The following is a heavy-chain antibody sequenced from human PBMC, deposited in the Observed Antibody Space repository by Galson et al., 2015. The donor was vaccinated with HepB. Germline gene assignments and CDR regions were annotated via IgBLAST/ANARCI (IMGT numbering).Heavy chain of an antibody. V-gene: IGHV3-30*04. D-gene: IGHD3-22*01. J-gene: IGHJ4*02. CDR2: ISYDGSNK. Sequence: SLRLSCAASGFTFSSYAMHWVRQAPGKGLEWVAVISYDGSNKYYADSVKGRFTISRDNSKNSLYLQMNSLRTEDTALYYCAKEISGYYYFDYWGQGTLVTVSS. CDR1: GFTFSSYA. CDR3: AKEISGYYYFDY.